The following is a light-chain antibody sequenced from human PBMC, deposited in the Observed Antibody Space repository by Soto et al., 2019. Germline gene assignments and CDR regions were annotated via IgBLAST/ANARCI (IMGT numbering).Light chain of an antibody. CDR3: SSYASSSTRV. J-gene: IGLJ1*01. V-gene: IGLV2-14*01. Sequence: ALTQPASVSGSPGQSITISCTGTSSDVGGYNYVSWYQQHPGKAPKLMIYEVSNRPSGVSNRFSGSKSGNTASLTISRLQAEDEADYYCSSYASSSTRVFGTGTKVTVL. CDR1: SSDVGGYNY. CDR2: EVS.